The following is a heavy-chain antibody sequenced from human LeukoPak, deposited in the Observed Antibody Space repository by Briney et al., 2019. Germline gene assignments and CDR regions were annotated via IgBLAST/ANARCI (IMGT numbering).Heavy chain of an antibody. D-gene: IGHD6-19*01. J-gene: IGHJ6*03. Sequence: PGGSLRLSCAASGFTFSSYWMSWVRQAPGKGLEWVANIKQDGSEKYYVDSVKGRFTISRDNAKNSLYLQMNSLRAEDTAVYYCARDNVSGWYLYYYYMDVWGKGTTVTISS. V-gene: IGHV3-7*01. CDR3: ARDNVSGWYLYYYYMDV. CDR2: IKQDGSEK. CDR1: GFTFSSYW.